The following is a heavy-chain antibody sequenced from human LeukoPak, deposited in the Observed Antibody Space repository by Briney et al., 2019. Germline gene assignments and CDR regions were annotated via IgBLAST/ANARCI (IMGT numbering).Heavy chain of an antibody. J-gene: IGHJ4*02. Sequence: GGSLRLSCAASGFTFSSYWMSWVRRAPGKGLEWVANIKQDGSEKYYVDSVKGRFTISRDNAKNSLYLQMISLRAEDTAVYYCARVGGRYSPLGYWGQGTLVTVSS. CDR2: IKQDGSEK. V-gene: IGHV3-7*01. CDR1: GFTFSSYW. CDR3: ARVGGRYSPLGY. D-gene: IGHD3-16*02.